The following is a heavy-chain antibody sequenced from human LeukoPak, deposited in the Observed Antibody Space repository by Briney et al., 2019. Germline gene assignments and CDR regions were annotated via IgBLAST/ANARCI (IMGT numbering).Heavy chain of an antibody. J-gene: IGHJ4*02. D-gene: IGHD5-24*01. CDR2: LSYTGKT. V-gene: IGHV4-59*02. CDR1: GASVSSSH. Sequence: PSETLFLTCLVSGASVSSSHWNWIRQLPGKGLEWIGCLSYTGKTDYNPSLTSRVTISLDTSKNQVSLKLKSLTAADTAVYYCSEGYFEPFDHWGQGISLTVSS. CDR3: SEGYFEPFDH.